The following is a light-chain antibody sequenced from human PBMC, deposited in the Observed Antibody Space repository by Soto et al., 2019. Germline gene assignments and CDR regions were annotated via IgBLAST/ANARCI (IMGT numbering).Light chain of an antibody. CDR2: EVS. Sequence: QSALTQPASVSGSPGQSITISCTGTSSDVGGYNYVSWYQQHPSKAPKLMIYEVSNRPAGVSNRVSCSTSCNTDSLTISGPQAEDESDYYCSSYTSSSTLVFGGGTKLTVL. V-gene: IGLV2-14*01. J-gene: IGLJ2*01. CDR1: SSDVGGYNY. CDR3: SSYTSSSTLV.